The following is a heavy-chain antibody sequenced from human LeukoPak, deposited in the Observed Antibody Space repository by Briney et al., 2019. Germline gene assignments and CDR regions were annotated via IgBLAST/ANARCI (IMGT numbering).Heavy chain of an antibody. CDR1: GFTFGDYA. CDR2: IRSKAYGGTT. J-gene: IGHJ1*01. Sequence: GGSLRLSCTASGFTFGDYAMSWFRQAPGKGLEWVGFIRSKAYGGTTEYAASVKGRFTISRDDSKSIAYLQMNSLKTEDTAVYYCASGVGATEYFQHWGQGTLVTVSS. CDR3: ASGVGATEYFQH. V-gene: IGHV3-49*03. D-gene: IGHD3-16*01.